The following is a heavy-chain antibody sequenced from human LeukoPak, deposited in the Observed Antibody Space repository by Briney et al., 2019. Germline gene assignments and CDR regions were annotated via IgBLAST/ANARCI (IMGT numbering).Heavy chain of an antibody. CDR3: ARGGDYGDAWFDP. CDR2: INPNSGGT. V-gene: IGHV1-2*02. CDR1: GYTFTGYY. J-gene: IGHJ5*02. Sequence: ASVKVSCKASGYTFTGYYMHGVRPAPGKGLEWMGWINPNSGGTNYPQKFQGRVTMTRDTSISTAYMELSRLRSDDTAVYYCARGGDYGDAWFDPWGQGTLVTDSS. D-gene: IGHD4-17*01.